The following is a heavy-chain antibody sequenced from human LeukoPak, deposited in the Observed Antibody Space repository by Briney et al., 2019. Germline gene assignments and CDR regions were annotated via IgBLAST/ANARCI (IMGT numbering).Heavy chain of an antibody. D-gene: IGHD2-21*02. CDR3: VRVNCAGDCTSRDWYFDL. Sequence: GGSLRLSCAASGFTFSSYWMHWVRQVPGKGLVWVSRINSGGTTTNYADSVKGRFTISRDNAKNTLYLQMNSLRVEDTAVYYCVRVNCAGDCTSRDWYFDLWGRGTLVVVSS. V-gene: IGHV3-74*01. CDR2: INSGGTTT. J-gene: IGHJ2*01. CDR1: GFTFSSYW.